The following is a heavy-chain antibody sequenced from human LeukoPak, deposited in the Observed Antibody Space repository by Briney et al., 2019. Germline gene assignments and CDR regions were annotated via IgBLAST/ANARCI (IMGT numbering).Heavy chain of an antibody. Sequence: SETLSLTCTVSGGSITTFFWSWIRQPAGKGLEWIGRIYTSGTTNYNPSLKSRVTISVDTSKNQFSLKLSSVTAADTAVYYCATLFNWNYAHNDYWGQGTLVTVSS. V-gene: IGHV4-4*07. D-gene: IGHD1-7*01. J-gene: IGHJ4*02. CDR3: ATLFNWNYAHNDY. CDR1: GGSITTFF. CDR2: IYTSGTT.